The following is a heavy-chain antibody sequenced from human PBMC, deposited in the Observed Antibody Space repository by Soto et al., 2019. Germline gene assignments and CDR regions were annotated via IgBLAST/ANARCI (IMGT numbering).Heavy chain of an antibody. Sequence: ASVKVSCKASGYTFTSYYMHWVRQAPGQGLEWMGIINPSGGSTSYAQKFQGRVTMTRDTSTSTVYMELSSLRSEDTAVYYCARDSHPLEMARNCFDYCGRGSLDTVSS. CDR2: INPSGGST. CDR3: ARDSHPLEMARNCFDY. CDR1: GYTFTSYY. V-gene: IGHV1-46*01. J-gene: IGHJ4*01. D-gene: IGHD5-12*01.